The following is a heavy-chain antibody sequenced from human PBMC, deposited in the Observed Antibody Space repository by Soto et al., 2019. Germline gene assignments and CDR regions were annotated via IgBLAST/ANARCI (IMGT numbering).Heavy chain of an antibody. D-gene: IGHD3-3*01. V-gene: IGHV6-1*01. CDR3: ARQLHLHGVVNYYGMDV. Sequence: SQTLSLTCAISGDSVSSNSAAWNWIRQSPSRGLEWLGRTYYRSRWYNDYAVSVKSRITVNPDTSKNQFSLHLSSVTPEDTAVYYCARQLHLHGVVNYYGMDVWGQGTTVTVSS. CDR2: TYYRSRWYN. CDR1: GDSVSSNSAA. J-gene: IGHJ6*02.